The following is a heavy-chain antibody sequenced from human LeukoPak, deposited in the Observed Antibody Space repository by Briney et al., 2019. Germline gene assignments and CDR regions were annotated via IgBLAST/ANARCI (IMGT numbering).Heavy chain of an antibody. CDR1: GFTFTNAW. CDR2: IKSKGDGETT. CDR3: ATDLGLTMIRGVIVH. D-gene: IGHD3-10*01. V-gene: IGHV3-15*01. J-gene: IGHJ4*02. Sequence: GGSLRLSCAASGFTFTNAWMTWVHQAPGKGLEWVGRIKSKGDGETTDYAAPVKGRFTMSRDDSKATLYLQMNSLKAEDTAVYYCATDLGLTMIRGVIVHWGQGALVTVSS.